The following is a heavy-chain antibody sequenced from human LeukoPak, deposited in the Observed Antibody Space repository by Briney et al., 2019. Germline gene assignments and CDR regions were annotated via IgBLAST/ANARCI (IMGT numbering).Heavy chain of an antibody. CDR1: GFTFDDYG. CDR3: ARLDWSNAFDI. CDR2: ISSSSSTI. D-gene: IGHD3/OR15-3a*01. J-gene: IGHJ3*02. V-gene: IGHV3-48*01. Sequence: GGSLRLSCAASGFTFDDYGMSWVRQAPGKGLEWVSYISSSSSTIYYADSVKGRFTISRDNAKNSLYLRMNSLRAEDTAVYYCARLDWSNAFDIWGQGTMVTVSS.